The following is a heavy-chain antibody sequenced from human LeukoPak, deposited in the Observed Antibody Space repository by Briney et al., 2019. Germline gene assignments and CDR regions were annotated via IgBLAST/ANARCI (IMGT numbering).Heavy chain of an antibody. CDR2: ISSSSSYI. Sequence: GGSLRLSCAASGFTFSSYSMNWVRQAPGKGLEWVSSISSSSSYIYYADSVKGRFTISRVNAKNSLYLQMNSLRAEDTAVYYCARDSSGWYEHWGQGTLVTVSS. V-gene: IGHV3-21*01. CDR1: GFTFSSYS. J-gene: IGHJ1*01. D-gene: IGHD6-19*01. CDR3: ARDSSGWYEH.